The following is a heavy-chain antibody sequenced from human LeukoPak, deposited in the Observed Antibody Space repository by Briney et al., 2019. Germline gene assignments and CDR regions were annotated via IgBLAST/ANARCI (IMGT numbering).Heavy chain of an antibody. CDR3: ARHRSTFSYGMDV. V-gene: IGHV4-59*08. D-gene: IGHD2-15*01. CDR2: IYYSGST. CDR1: GGSISSYY. J-gene: IGHJ6*02. Sequence: PSETLSLTCTVSGGSISSYYWSWIRQPPGKGLEWIGYIYYSGSTNYNPSLKSRVAISVDTSKNQFSLKLSSVTAADTAVYYCARHRSTFSYGMDVWGQGTTVTVFS.